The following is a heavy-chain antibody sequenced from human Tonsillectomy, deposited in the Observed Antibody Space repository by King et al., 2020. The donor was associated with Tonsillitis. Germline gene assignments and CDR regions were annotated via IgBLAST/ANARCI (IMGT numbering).Heavy chain of an antibody. Sequence: QVQLQESGPGLVKPSETLSLTCIVSGGSISSYYWSWIRQPPGKGLEWIGYIYYSGTTNYNPSLKSRVTISVDTSRNQFYLKLSSLTAADTAVYYCARGSYSGYGPSDYWGQGTLVTVSS. CDR3: ARGSYSGYGPSDY. J-gene: IGHJ4*02. D-gene: IGHD5-12*01. CDR1: GGSISSYY. V-gene: IGHV4-59*01. CDR2: IYYSGTT.